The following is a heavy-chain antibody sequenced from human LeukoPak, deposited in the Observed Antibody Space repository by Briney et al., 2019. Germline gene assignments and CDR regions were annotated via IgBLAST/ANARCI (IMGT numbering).Heavy chain of an antibody. CDR1: GYTFTSYG. Sequence: GASVKVSCRASGYTFTSYGISWVRQAPGQGLEWMGWISAYNGNTNYAQKLQGRVTMTTDRSTSTAYMELRSLRSDDTAVYYCARVSGYSGYDWSDYWGQGTLVTVSS. CDR3: ARVSGYSGYDWSDY. CDR2: ISAYNGNT. J-gene: IGHJ4*02. D-gene: IGHD5-12*01. V-gene: IGHV1-18*01.